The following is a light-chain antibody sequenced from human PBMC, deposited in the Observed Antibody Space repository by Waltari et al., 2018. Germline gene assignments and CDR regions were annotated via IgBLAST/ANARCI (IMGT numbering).Light chain of an antibody. CDR2: EFN. CDR3: CSYAGRSTLV. CDR1: SSDVGASNL. J-gene: IGLJ3*02. V-gene: IGLV2-23*02. Sequence: QSALTQPASVSGSPGQSITISCSGTSSDVGASNLISWYQHHPGKVPTLMIYEFNKRPSGVSNRFAGSKSDNTASLTISGLQAEDEADYYCCSYAGRSTLVFGGGTKLTVL.